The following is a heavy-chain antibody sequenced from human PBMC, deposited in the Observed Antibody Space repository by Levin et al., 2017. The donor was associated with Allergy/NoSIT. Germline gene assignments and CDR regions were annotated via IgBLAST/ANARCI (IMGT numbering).Heavy chain of an antibody. CDR3: ARGDFSSYAARAELTY. V-gene: IGHV1-46*01. CDR2: INPNGGST. CDR1: GYDFSSYY. D-gene: IGHD6-13*01. J-gene: IGHJ4*02. Sequence: ASVKVSCKASGYDFSSYYIHWVRQAPGQGLEWMGIINPNGGSTSYAQKFQGRLTMTGDASTTRVYLDLSSLNSDDTAVYYCARGDFSSYAARAELTYWGQGTLVTVSS.